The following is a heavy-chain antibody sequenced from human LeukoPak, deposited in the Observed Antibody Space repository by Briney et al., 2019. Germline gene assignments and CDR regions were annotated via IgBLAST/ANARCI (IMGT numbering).Heavy chain of an antibody. Sequence: GGSLRLSCVASGFTFSASVMSWVRQAPGKGLEWVSAISGDTAVTYYAASVKGRFTISRDNYKNTVYLQMSSLRAEDTATYYCAKVGYCTNNCFRTHDYWGQGALVTDSS. CDR3: AKVGYCTNNCFRTHDY. J-gene: IGHJ4*02. V-gene: IGHV3-23*01. D-gene: IGHD2-8*01. CDR2: ISGDTAVT. CDR1: GFTFSASV.